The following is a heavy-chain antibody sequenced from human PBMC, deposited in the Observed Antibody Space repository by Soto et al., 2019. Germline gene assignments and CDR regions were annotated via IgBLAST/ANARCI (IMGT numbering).Heavy chain of an antibody. V-gene: IGHV4-59*08. CDR3: VRQGIDYLHGLVDV. J-gene: IGHJ6*02. Sequence: QVQLQQSGPRLVKPSETLSLTCTVSSGPDRSHNWGWIRQPPGRGLEWIGYVYYTGDTAYNPSLRGRVTISADTSTNDIYVTLNSVTAADTAVYYCVRQGIDYLHGLVDVWGQGTTVSVSS. D-gene: IGHD4-17*01. CDR2: VYYTGDT. CDR1: SGPDRSHN.